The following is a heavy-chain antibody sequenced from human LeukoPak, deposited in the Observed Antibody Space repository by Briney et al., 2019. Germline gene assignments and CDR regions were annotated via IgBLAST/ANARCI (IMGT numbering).Heavy chain of an antibody. CDR3: ASPRTDDYYYYGMDV. CDR2: IIPIFGTA. Sequence: GSSVKVSCKASGGTFSSYAISWERQAPGQGLEWMGGIIPIFGTANYAQKFQGRVTITADESTSTAYMELSSLRSEDTAVYYCASPRTDDYYYYGMDVWGQGTTVTVSS. J-gene: IGHJ6*02. CDR1: GGTFSSYA. V-gene: IGHV1-69*01. D-gene: IGHD3-16*01.